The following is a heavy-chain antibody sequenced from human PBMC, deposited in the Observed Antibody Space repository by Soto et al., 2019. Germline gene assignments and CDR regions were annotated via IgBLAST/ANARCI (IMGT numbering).Heavy chain of an antibody. D-gene: IGHD1-26*01. V-gene: IGHV3-30-3*01. J-gene: IGHJ6*02. CDR2: ISYDGSNK. Sequence: GGSLRLSCAASGFTFSSYAMHWVRQAPGKGLEWVAVISYDGSNKYYADSVKGRFTISRDNSKNTLYLQMNSLRAEDTAVYYCARDQGSVGANGQYGMDVWGQGTTVTVSS. CDR3: ARDQGSVGANGQYGMDV. CDR1: GFTFSSYA.